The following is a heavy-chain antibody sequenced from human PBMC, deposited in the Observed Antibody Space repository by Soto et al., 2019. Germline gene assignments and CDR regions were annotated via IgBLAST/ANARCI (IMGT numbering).Heavy chain of an antibody. J-gene: IGHJ4*02. CDR3: ARRRGGFGGGWTTPYFDY. V-gene: IGHV2-5*02. CDR1: GFSLNTGGVG. CDR2: IYWDDDK. D-gene: IGHD6-19*01. Sequence: QITLKESGPTVVKPTQTLTLTCSLSGFSLNTGGVGVGWIRQPPGKALEWLAVIYWDDDKSWNPSLRDRLTSNRDASDDQLVLTVTNMDPVDTGTYYCARRRGGFGGGWTTPYFDYWGQGTLVTVS.